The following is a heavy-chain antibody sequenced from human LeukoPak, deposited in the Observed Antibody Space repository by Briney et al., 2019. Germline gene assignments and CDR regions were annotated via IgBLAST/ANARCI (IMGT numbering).Heavy chain of an antibody. Sequence: GGSLRLSCAASGFTFSSYWMSWVRQAPGKGLEWVANIKQDGSEKYYVDSVKGRFTISRDNARNSLYLQMNSLRAEDTAVYYCARGSSSWQITLRFDYWGQGTLVTVSS. CDR3: ARGSSSWQITLRFDY. CDR2: IKQDGSEK. CDR1: GFTFSSYW. V-gene: IGHV3-7*03. J-gene: IGHJ4*02. D-gene: IGHD6-13*01.